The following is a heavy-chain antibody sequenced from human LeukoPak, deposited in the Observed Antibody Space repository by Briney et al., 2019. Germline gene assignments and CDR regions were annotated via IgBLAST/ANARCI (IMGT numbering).Heavy chain of an antibody. CDR3: ARPSSSWYDNFDY. CDR2: IYHGDYET. CDR1: GSIFTNYW. J-gene: IGHJ4*02. Sequence: NRGASLQISCKGSGSIFTNYWIGWVRQLPGKGVERMGVIYHGDYETRESTSYQGQVIISEKKSISTAYLQWSSLKASDTALYYCARPSSSWYDNFDYWGQGTLVTVSS. D-gene: IGHD6-13*01. V-gene: IGHV5-51*01.